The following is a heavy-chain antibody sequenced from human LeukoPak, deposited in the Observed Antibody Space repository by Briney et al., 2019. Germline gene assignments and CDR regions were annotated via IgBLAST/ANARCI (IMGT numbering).Heavy chain of an antibody. CDR3: ARDPPSKGYSGYDIDY. Sequence: GGSLRLSCAASGFTFSSYSMNWVRQAPGKGLEWVSSISSSSSYIYYADSVKGRFTISRDNAKNSLYLQMNSLRAEDTAVYYCARDPPSKGYSGYDIDYWGQGTLVAVSS. J-gene: IGHJ4*02. CDR1: GFTFSSYS. V-gene: IGHV3-21*01. D-gene: IGHD5-12*01. CDR2: ISSSSSYI.